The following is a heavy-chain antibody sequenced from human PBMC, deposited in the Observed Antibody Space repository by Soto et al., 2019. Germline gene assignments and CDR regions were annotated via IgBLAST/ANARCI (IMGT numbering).Heavy chain of an antibody. Sequence: EELLVESGGDLVRPGGFLRLSCAASGFTFSNLWMTWVRQAPGKGLEWVARIKSKIDGGTTDYAAPVKDRFTISRDDSKNTLYLQMSSLKTEDTAVYYCTTDVPFTAGGAIAYWGQGTLVTVSS. V-gene: IGHV3-15*01. CDR2: IKSKIDGGTT. D-gene: IGHD3-16*02. CDR3: TTDVPFTAGGAIAY. CDR1: GFTFSNLW. J-gene: IGHJ4*02.